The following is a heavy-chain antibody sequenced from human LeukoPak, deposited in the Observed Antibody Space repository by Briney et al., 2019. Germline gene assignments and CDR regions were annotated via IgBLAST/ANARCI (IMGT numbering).Heavy chain of an antibody. CDR1: GGSFSGYY. D-gene: IGHD3-10*01. CDR3: VRGPYGSGISNWFDP. J-gene: IGHJ5*02. Sequence: SETLSLTCAVYGGSFSGYYWSWIRQPPGKGLEWIGYIYYSGDTNYNPSLQSRVTVSVDTSKNQFSLKLTSVTAADTAVYYCVRGPYGSGISNWFDPWGQGTLVIVSS. V-gene: IGHV4-59*12. CDR2: IYYSGDT.